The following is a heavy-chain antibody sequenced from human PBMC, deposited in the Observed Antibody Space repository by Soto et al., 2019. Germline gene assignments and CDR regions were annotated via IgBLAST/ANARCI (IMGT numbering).Heavy chain of an antibody. CDR2: ISNDGSNK. D-gene: IGHD2-21*02. CDR1: GFTFSSYG. V-gene: IGHV3-30*18. CDR3: AKDGVTLYSHYYHMDV. J-gene: IGHJ6*03. Sequence: GGSLRLSCAASGFTFSSYGMHWVRQAPGKGLEWVAVISNDGSNKYYADSVKGRFTISRDNSKNTLSLQMHSLRAEDTAVYYCAKDGVTLYSHYYHMDVWGKGTTVTVSS.